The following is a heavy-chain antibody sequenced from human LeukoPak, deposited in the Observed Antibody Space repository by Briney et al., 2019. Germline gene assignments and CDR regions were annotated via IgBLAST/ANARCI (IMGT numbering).Heavy chain of an antibody. CDR2: INSDGSWT. D-gene: IGHD2/OR15-2a*01. CDR1: GFTFSSYA. CDR3: VSFYETY. V-gene: IGHV3-74*01. Sequence: GGSLRLSCSVSGFTFSSYAMHWVRQVPGKGLVWVSHINSDGSWTSYADSVKGRFTISKDNAKNTVYLQMNSLRAEDTAVYYCVSFYETYWGRGTLVTVSS. J-gene: IGHJ4*02.